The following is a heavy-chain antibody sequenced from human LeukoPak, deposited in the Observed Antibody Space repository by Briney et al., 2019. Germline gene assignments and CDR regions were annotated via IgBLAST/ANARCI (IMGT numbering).Heavy chain of an antibody. CDR1: GYTFTSYG. Sequence: ASVKISCKASGYTFTSYGISWVRQAPGQGLEWMGWISAYNGNTNYAQKFQGRVTMTTDTSTSTAYMELRSLRSDDTAVYYCARPTSAAWGGYYYYYMDVWGKGTTVTVSS. CDR3: ARPTSAAWGGYYYYYMDV. V-gene: IGHV1-18*01. D-gene: IGHD6-13*01. CDR2: ISAYNGNT. J-gene: IGHJ6*03.